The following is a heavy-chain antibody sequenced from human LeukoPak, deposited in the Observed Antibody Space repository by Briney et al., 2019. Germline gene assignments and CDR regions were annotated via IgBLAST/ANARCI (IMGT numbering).Heavy chain of an antibody. CDR1: GFTFSSYW. J-gene: IGHJ4*02. CDR2: IKQDGIEK. CDR3: ARVRGYSGYDLDY. V-gene: IGHV3-7*01. D-gene: IGHD5-12*01. Sequence: GGSLRLSRAASGFTFSSYWMSWVRQAPGKGLEWVANIKQDGIEKYYVDSVKGRFTISRENARNSLYLQMNTLRAEDTAVYYCARVRGYSGYDLDYWGQGTLVTVSS.